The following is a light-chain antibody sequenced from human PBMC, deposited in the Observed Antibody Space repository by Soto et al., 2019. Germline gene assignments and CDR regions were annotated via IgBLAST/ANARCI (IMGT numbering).Light chain of an antibody. CDR3: HSYSSSSTRV. V-gene: IGLV2-14*01. Sequence: QSALTQPASVSGSPGQSITISCTGTNSDVGGYNYVSWFQQHPGKAPKLMIYDVSKRPSGVSNRFAGSKSGNTATLTISGLKVEDEADYYCHSYSSSSTRVFGGGTKLTVL. CDR1: NSDVGGYNY. J-gene: IGLJ3*02. CDR2: DVS.